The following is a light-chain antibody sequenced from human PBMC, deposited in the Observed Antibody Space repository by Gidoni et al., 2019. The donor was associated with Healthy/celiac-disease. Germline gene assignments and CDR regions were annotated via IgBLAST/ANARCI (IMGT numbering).Light chain of an antibody. CDR1: QSISSW. CDR2: KAS. J-gene: IGKJ1*01. V-gene: IGKV1-5*03. Sequence: DIQMTKSPSTLSASVGDRVTITCRASQSISSWLAWYQQKPGKAPNLLIYKASSLESGVPSRFSGSGSVTEFTLTISSLQPDDVATYYCQQYNIYSRTFGQGTKVEIK. CDR3: QQYNIYSRT.